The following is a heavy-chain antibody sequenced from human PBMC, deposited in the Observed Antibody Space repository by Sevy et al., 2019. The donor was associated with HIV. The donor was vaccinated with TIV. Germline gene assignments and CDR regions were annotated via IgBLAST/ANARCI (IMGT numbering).Heavy chain of an antibody. D-gene: IGHD1-26*01. CDR1: GDSVSSNSAA. J-gene: IGHJ6*02. V-gene: IGHV6-1*01. Sequence: SQTLSLTCAISGDSVSSNSAAWNWIRQSPSRGLKWLGRTYYRSKWYNDYAVSVKSRITINPDTSKNQFSLQLNSVTPEDTAVYYCARDQGGSYSGLLYYYYYYGMDVWGQGTTVTVSS. CDR3: ARDQGGSYSGLLYYYYYYGMDV. CDR2: TYYRSKWYN.